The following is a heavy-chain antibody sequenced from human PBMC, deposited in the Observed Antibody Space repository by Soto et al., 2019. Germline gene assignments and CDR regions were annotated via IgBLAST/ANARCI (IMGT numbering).Heavy chain of an antibody. CDR3: ARAGDLGFDY. CDR1: GFTFSSYS. V-gene: IGHV3-48*04. D-gene: IGHD7-27*01. J-gene: IGHJ4*02. CDR2: ISSSSSTI. Sequence: GGSLRLSCAASGFTFSSYSMNWVRQAPGKGLEWVSYISSSSSTIYYADSVKGRFTISRDNAKNSLYLQMNSLRAEDTAVYYCARAGDLGFDYWGQGTLVTVSS.